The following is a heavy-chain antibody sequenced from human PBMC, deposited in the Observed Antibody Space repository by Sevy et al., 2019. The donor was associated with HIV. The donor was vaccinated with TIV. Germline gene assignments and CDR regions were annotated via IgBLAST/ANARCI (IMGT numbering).Heavy chain of an antibody. CDR3: AKDRGYGYSSIDF. CDR2: ISWNSGAI. V-gene: IGHV3-9*01. Sequence: GGSLRLSCAASEFIFDDYAMHWVRQVPGRGLQWVSGISWNSGAIDYADSVKGRFTMSRDNAKNSLYLQMNNLRLEDTALYYGAKDRGYGYSSIDFWGQGTLVTVSS. J-gene: IGHJ4*02. D-gene: IGHD5-18*01. CDR1: EFIFDDYA.